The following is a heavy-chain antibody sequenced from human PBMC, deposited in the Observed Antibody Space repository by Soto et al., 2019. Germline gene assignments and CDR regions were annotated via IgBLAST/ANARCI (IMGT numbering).Heavy chain of an antibody. CDR2: IDSGGST. Sequence: PAETLSLTCTFSGVSISNYFSRWVRQAAGKGLEWIGRIDSGGSTNYGPSLKSRITMSADTSRNQFSLKLNSVTAADTAVYYCARGGQDFWSGPFDYWGQGALVTVSS. CDR1: GVSISNYF. V-gene: IGHV4-4*07. CDR3: ARGGQDFWSGPFDY. D-gene: IGHD3-3*01. J-gene: IGHJ4*02.